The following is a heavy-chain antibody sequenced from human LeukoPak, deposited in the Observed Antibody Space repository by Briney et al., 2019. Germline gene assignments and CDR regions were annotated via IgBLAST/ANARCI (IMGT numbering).Heavy chain of an antibody. CDR2: IYYSVST. J-gene: IGHJ5*02. CDR3: ARVVSGFGSGSYYKKGWFDP. Sequence: SETLSLTCTVSGGSISSYFWSWIRHPPGKGLEWIGYIYYSVSTNYNPSLKSRVTISADTSMNQFSLKLSSVSAADTAVYYCARVVSGFGSGSYYKKGWFDPWGQGTLVTVSS. V-gene: IGHV4-59*01. CDR1: GGSISSYF. D-gene: IGHD3-10*01.